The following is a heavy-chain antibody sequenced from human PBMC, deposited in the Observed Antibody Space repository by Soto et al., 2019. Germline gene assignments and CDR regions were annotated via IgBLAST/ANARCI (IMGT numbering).Heavy chain of an antibody. D-gene: IGHD2-21*02. V-gene: IGHV3-74*01. J-gene: IGHJ4*02. CDR3: ASHIVVVTATRSVDY. CDR1: GFTFSSYW. CDR2: INSDGSST. Sequence: EVQLVESGGGLVQPGGSLRLSCAASGFTFSSYWMHWVRQAPGEGLVWVSRINSDGSSTYYADSVKGRFTISRDNAKNTLYLQMNSLRAEDTAVYYCASHIVVVTATRSVDYWGQGTLVTVSS.